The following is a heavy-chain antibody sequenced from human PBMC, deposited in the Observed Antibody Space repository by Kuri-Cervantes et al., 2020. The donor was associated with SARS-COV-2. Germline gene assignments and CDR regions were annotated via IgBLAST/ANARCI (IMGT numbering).Heavy chain of an antibody. CDR3: ARLYGDYAEYFQH. D-gene: IGHD4-17*01. CDR2: IYYSGST. V-gene: IGHV4-59*01. J-gene: IGHJ1*01. Sequence: SETLSLTCTVSGGSISSYYWSWIRQPPGKGLEWIGYIYYSGSTNYNPSLKSRVTISVDTSKNQFSLKLSSVTAADTAVYYCARLYGDYAEYFQHWGQGILVTVSS. CDR1: GGSISSYY.